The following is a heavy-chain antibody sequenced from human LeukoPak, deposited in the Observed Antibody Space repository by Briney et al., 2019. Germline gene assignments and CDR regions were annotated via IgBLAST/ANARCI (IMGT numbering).Heavy chain of an antibody. CDR3: ARIGGGGFDY. Sequence: SETLSLTCAVYGGSFSGYYWSWIRQPPGKGLEWIGEINHSGSTNYNPSLKSRVTISVDTSKNQFSLELSSVTAADTAVYYCARIGGGGFDYWGQGTLVTVSS. D-gene: IGHD3-16*01. CDR2: INHSGST. CDR1: GGSFSGYY. J-gene: IGHJ4*02. V-gene: IGHV4-34*01.